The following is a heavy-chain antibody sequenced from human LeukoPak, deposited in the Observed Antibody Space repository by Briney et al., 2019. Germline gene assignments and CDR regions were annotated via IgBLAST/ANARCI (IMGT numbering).Heavy chain of an antibody. CDR2: INPIGGST. CDR1: GYAFTSYF. D-gene: IGHD5-12*01. Sequence: GASVKVSCKASGYAFTSYFMHWVRQAPGQGLEWMGRINPIGGSTSNAQKFQGRLTMTRDTSTSTVYMELSSLRSEDTAVYYCARERESGYGFFDYWGQGTLVTVSS. CDR3: ARERESGYGFFDY. J-gene: IGHJ4*02. V-gene: IGHV1-46*01.